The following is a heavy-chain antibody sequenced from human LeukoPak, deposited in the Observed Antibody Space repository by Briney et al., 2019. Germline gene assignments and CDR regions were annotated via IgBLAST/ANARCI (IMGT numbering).Heavy chain of an antibody. CDR3: ARYCSGGSCYSGSFDY. V-gene: IGHV4-59*08. D-gene: IGHD2-15*01. CDR2: IYYSGST. J-gene: IGHJ4*02. CDR1: GGSISSYY. Sequence: SETLSLTCTVSGGSISSYYWSWIRQPPGKGLERIGYIYYSGSTNYNPSLKSRVTISVDTSKNQFSLILSSVTAADTAVYYCARYCSGGSCYSGSFDYWGQGTLVTASS.